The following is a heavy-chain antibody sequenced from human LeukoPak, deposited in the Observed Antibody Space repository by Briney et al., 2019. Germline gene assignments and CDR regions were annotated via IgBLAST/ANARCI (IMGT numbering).Heavy chain of an antibody. V-gene: IGHV3-49*04. D-gene: IGHD5-24*01. CDR1: GFTFGDHA. CDR2: IRSKGYGGTT. J-gene: IGHJ6*02. CDR3: TRGPTGRWLYYGMDV. Sequence: GGSLRLSCITSGFTFGDHAMSWVRQAPGKGLDWAGFIRSKGYGGTTEYAASVKGRFTISRDDSKSIAYLQMNSLKSEDTAVYYCTRGPTGRWLYYGMDVWGQGTTVIVSS.